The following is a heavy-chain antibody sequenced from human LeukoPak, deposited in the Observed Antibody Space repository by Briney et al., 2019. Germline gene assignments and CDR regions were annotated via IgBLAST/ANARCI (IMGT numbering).Heavy chain of an antibody. CDR3: ASLHPYSSGWSHRGYVY. CDR1: GGSISSGGYY. D-gene: IGHD6-19*01. V-gene: IGHV4-31*03. CDR2: IYYSGST. Sequence: PSQTLSLTCTVSGGSISSGGYYWSWIRQHPGKGLEWIGYIYYSGSTYYNPSLKSRVTISVDTSKNQFSLKLSSVTAADTAVYYCASLHPYSSGWSHRGYVYWGQGTLVTVSS. J-gene: IGHJ4*02.